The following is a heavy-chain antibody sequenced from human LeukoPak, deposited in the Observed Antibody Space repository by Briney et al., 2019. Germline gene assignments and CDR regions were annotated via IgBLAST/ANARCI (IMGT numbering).Heavy chain of an antibody. J-gene: IGHJ4*02. D-gene: IGHD2-21*02. V-gene: IGHV3-21*06. Sequence: YPGGSLRLSCAASGFTLSSYNMNWVRQAPGKGLEWVSSISSSSTHIYYADSVKGRFTISRDNAKNSVYLQMNSLRAEDTAVYYCAKDFVTALDYWGQGTLVTVSS. CDR1: GFTLSSYN. CDR2: ISSSSTHI. CDR3: AKDFVTALDY.